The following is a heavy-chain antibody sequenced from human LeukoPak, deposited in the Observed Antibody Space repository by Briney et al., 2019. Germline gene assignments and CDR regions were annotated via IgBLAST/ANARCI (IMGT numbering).Heavy chain of an antibody. CDR1: GGSISSYY. V-gene: IGHV4-59*01. CDR2: IYYSGST. D-gene: IGHD3-22*01. CDR3: ARDLGYDSSGYYRAPFDY. Sequence: SETLSLTCTVSGGSISSYYWSWIRQPPGKGLEWIGYIYYSGSTNYNPSLKSRVTISVDTSKNQFSLKLSSVTAADTAVYYCARDLGYDSSGYYRAPFDYWGQGTLVTVSS. J-gene: IGHJ4*02.